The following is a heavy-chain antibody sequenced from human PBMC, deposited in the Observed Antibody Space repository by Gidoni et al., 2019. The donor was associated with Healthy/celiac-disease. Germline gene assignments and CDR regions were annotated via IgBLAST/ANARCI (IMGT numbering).Heavy chain of an antibody. V-gene: IGHV4-39*01. D-gene: IGHD2-21*02. J-gene: IGHJ6*04. Sequence: QLQLQESGPGLVKPSETLSLTCTVSGGSIRSISYYWGWIRQPPGKGLEWIGSIYYSGSTYYNPSLKSRVTISVDTSKNQFSLKLSSVTAADTAVYYCAIPAILSGMDVWGKGTTVTVSS. CDR3: AIPAILSGMDV. CDR2: IYYSGST. CDR1: GGSIRSISYY.